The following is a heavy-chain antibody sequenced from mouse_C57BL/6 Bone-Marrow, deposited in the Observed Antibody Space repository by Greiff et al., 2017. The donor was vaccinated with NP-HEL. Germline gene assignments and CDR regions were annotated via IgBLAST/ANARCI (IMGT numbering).Heavy chain of an antibody. CDR1: GFSLTSYG. D-gene: IGHD3-3*01. CDR3: ARNWRGRGPYAMDY. J-gene: IGHJ4*01. CDR2: IWSGGST. Sequence: QVQLQQSGPGLVQPSQSLSITCTVSGFSLTSYGVHWVRQSPGKGLEWLGVIWSGGSTDYNAAFISRLSISKDNSKSQVFFKMNSLQADDTAIYYCARNWRGRGPYAMDYWGQGTSVTVSS. V-gene: IGHV2-2*01.